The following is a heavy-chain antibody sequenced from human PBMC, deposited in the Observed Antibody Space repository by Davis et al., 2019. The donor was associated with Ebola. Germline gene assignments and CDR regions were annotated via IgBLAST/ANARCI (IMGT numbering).Heavy chain of an antibody. V-gene: IGHV1-46*01. CDR3: AREGGRYYDSSGYVFDI. D-gene: IGHD3-22*01. CDR1: GYRFTRYY. CDR2: INPITGGT. Sequence: ALVKVSCKASGYRFTRYYMHWVRQAPGQGLEWMGIINPITGGTSYAQNFQVRVNMTRDTSTSTVYMELSSLRSEDTAVYYCAREGGRYYDSSGYVFDIWGQGTMVKVSS. J-gene: IGHJ3*02.